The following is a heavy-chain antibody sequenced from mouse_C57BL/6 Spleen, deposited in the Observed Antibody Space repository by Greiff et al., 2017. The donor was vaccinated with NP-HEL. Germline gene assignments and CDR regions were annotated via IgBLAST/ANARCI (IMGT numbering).Heavy chain of an antibody. CDR3: ARSGDSSGYGAYFDY. D-gene: IGHD3-2*02. Sequence: QVQLQQSGAELVKPGASVKISCKASGYAFSSYWMNWVKQRPGKGLEWIGQIYPGDGDTNYNGKFKGKATLTADKSSSTAYMQLSSLTSEDSAVYFCARSGDSSGYGAYFDYWGQGTTLTVSS. CDR1: GYAFSSYW. J-gene: IGHJ2*01. V-gene: IGHV1-80*01. CDR2: IYPGDGDT.